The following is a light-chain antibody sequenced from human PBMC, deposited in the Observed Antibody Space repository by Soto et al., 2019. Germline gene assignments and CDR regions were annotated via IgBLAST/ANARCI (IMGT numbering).Light chain of an antibody. Sequence: QSALSQPASVSGSPGNSITISCTGTSSDVGSYNLVSWYQQHPGKAPKLMIYEVSNRPSGVSHRFSGSKSGNTASLTISGLQAEEEADYYCSSYTSRSTIFFGTGTKVTVL. J-gene: IGLJ1*01. CDR3: SSYTSRSTIF. V-gene: IGLV2-14*02. CDR2: EVS. CDR1: SSDVGSYNL.